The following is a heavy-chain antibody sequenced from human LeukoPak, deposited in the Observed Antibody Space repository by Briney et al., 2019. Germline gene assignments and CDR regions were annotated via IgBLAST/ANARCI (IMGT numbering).Heavy chain of an antibody. V-gene: IGHV1-2*02. CDR2: INPNSGGT. D-gene: IGHD3-10*01. Sequence: GASVKVSCKASGYTFTGYYMHWVRQAPGQGLEWMGWINPNSGGTNYAQKFQGRVTMTRDTSISTAYMELSRLRSDDTAVYYCARAITMVRGVIGSFDYWGQGTLVTVSS. J-gene: IGHJ4*02. CDR3: ARAITMVRGVIGSFDY. CDR1: GYTFTGYY.